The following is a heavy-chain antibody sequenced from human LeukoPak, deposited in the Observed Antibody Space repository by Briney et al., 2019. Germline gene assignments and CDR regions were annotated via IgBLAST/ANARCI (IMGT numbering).Heavy chain of an antibody. CDR1: GLIFSSHG. J-gene: IGHJ5*01. CDR2: ISLDGTKK. D-gene: IGHD3-10*01. CDR3: ARDRAVSWLDS. Sequence: PGRSLRLSCAASGLIFSSHGFHWVRQPPGKGLEWVTFISLDGTKKSYADSVKGRFTFSRDDSKNTLYLEMNSLRAEDTAVYYCARDRAVSWLDSWGLGTLVTVSA. V-gene: IGHV3-33*05.